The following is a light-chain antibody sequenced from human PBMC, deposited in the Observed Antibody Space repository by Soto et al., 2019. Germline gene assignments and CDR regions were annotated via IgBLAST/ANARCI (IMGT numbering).Light chain of an antibody. CDR2: DTS. Sequence: EIVMTQSPATLSLSPGERATLSCWASQSISSKLAWYQHRPGQAPRLLIYDTSTRAAGIPARFSGSGSGTDFTLTISSLQSEDFAVYYCQQYNSWRSITFGQATRLETK. J-gene: IGKJ5*01. CDR1: QSISSK. CDR3: QQYNSWRSIT. V-gene: IGKV3-15*01.